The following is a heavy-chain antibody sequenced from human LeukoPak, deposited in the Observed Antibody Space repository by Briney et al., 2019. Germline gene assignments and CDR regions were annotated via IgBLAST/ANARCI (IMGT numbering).Heavy chain of an antibody. CDR1: GFTFSSYS. D-gene: IGHD6-25*01. Sequence: GRSLRLSCAASGFTFSSYSMNWVRQAPGKGLEWVSSISSSSSYIYYADSVKGRFTISRDNAKNSLYLQMNSLRAEDTAVYYCAREESGYYFSLGYWGQGTLVTVSS. CDR3: AREESGYYFSLGY. J-gene: IGHJ4*02. CDR2: ISSSSSYI. V-gene: IGHV3-21*01.